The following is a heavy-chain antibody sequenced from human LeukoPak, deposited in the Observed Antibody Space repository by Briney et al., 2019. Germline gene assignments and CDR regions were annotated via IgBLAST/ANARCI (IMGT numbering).Heavy chain of an antibody. D-gene: IGHD4-17*01. J-gene: IGHJ6*02. V-gene: IGHV1-18*01. CDR3: AREGDYAYYYYGMDV. Sequence: ASVKVSCKAFGYTFDTSSISWVRQAPGQRLEWMGWISPNNGNTHYAQGVQGRVTMTTDTSRSTAYMELRSLRSDDTAVYYCAREGDYAYYYYGMDVWGQGTTVTVSS. CDR1: GYTFDTSS. CDR2: ISPNNGNT.